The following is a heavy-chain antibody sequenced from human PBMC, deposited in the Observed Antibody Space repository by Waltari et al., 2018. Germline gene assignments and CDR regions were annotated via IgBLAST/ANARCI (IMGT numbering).Heavy chain of an antibody. CDR3: ATAGDYGGNYNYYGMDV. J-gene: IGHJ6*02. CDR2: FDLEDDES. CDR1: GSTPTDVS. D-gene: IGHD3-10*01. Sequence: QVQLVQSGAEVKKPGASVKVSCQVSGSTPTDVSITWVRQAPGKGLEWMGGFDLEDDESVYAKIFQGRVTMTEDTSTDTAYMELSSLRSEDTAVYYCATAGDYGGNYNYYGMDVWGQGTTVTVSS. V-gene: IGHV1-24*01.